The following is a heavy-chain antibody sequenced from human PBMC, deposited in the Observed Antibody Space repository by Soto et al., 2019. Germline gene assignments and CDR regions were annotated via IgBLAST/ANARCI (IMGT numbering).Heavy chain of an antibody. CDR1: GGSISSGDYY. V-gene: IGHV4-30-4*01. D-gene: IGHD2-8*01. Sequence: QVQLQESGPGLVKPSQTLSLTCTVSGGSISSGDYYWSWIRQPPGKGLEWIGYIYYSGSTYYNPSLKSRVTLPVAXXQXQXXLQRASVTAADTAVYYCARDSHYCTNGVCHNWFDPWGQGTLVTVSS. J-gene: IGHJ5*02. CDR2: IYYSGST. CDR3: ARDSHYCTNGVCHNWFDP.